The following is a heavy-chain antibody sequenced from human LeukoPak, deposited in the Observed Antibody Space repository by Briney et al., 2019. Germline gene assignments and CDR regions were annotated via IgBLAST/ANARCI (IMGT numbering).Heavy chain of an antibody. J-gene: IGHJ5*02. V-gene: IGHV3-74*01. D-gene: IGHD3-10*01. CDR1: GFTFSTHW. CDR3: VNLHYPSES. Sequence: GGSLSLSCAASGFTFSTHWMHWVRQAQGKGLVWVSRINPEETTTSYADSVKGRFTISRDNTKNTLYLHMNSLRAEDTAMYYCVNLHYPSESWGQGTLVTVSS. CDR2: INPEETTT.